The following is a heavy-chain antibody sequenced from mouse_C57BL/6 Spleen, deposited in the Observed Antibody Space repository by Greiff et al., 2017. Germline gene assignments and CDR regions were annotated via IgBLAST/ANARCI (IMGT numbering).Heavy chain of an antibody. J-gene: IGHJ2*01. CDR2: IYPRDGST. D-gene: IGHD1-1*01. CDR3: ARDRPGSSYYFDY. V-gene: IGHV1-78*01. CDR1: GYTFTDHT. Sequence: VQLQQSDAELVKPGASVKISCKVSGYTFTDHTIHWMKQRPEQGLEWIGYIYPRDGSTKYNEKFKGKATLTADKSSSTAYMQLNSLTSEDSAVYFLARDRPGSSYYFDYWGQGTTLTVSS.